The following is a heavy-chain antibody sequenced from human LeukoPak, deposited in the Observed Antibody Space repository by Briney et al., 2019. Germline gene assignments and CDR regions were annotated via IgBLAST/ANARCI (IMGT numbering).Heavy chain of an antibody. J-gene: IGHJ4*02. CDR1: GFIFSSYA. CDR3: AKGTYYYDSSGFDY. D-gene: IGHD3-22*01. CDR2: ISGSGGST. V-gene: IGHV3-23*01. Sequence: GGSLRLSCAASGFIFSSYAMNWVRQAPGKGLEWVSAISGSGGSTYYADSVKGRFTISRDNSKNTLYLQMNSLRAEDTAVYYCAKGTYYYDSSGFDYWGQGTLVTVSS.